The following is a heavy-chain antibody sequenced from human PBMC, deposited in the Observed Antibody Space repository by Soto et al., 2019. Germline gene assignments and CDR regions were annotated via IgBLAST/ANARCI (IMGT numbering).Heavy chain of an antibody. Sequence: EVQLVESGGGLVKPGGSLRLSCAASGFTFSSYSMNWVRQAPGKGLEWVSSISSSSSYIYYADSVKGRFTISRDNAKNSLYLQMNSLRAEDTAVYYCAMSRDGYNYPFDYWGQGTLVTVSS. D-gene: IGHD5-12*01. CDR1: GFTFSSYS. V-gene: IGHV3-21*01. CDR2: ISSSSSYI. CDR3: AMSRDGYNYPFDY. J-gene: IGHJ4*02.